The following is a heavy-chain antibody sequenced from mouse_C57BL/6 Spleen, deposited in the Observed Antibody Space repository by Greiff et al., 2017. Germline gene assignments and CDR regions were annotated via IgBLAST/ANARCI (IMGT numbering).Heavy chain of an antibody. Sequence: DVMLVESGGGLVQPGGSLSLSCAASGFTFTAYYMSWVRQPPGKALEWLGFIRNKANGYTTEYSASVKGRFTISRDNSQRILYLQMNALRAEDSATYYCARSYYGSSYDWFAYWGQGTLVTVSA. CDR1: GFTFTAYY. CDR2: IRNKANGYTT. D-gene: IGHD1-1*01. CDR3: ARSYYGSSYDWFAY. V-gene: IGHV7-3*01. J-gene: IGHJ3*01.